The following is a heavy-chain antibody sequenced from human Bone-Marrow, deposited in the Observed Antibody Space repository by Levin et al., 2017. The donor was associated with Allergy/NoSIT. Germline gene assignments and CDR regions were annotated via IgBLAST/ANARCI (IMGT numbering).Heavy chain of an antibody. CDR3: ARSSYSNSWFDG. CDR1: GFLFSSNY. V-gene: IGHV3-53*01. Sequence: GGSLRLSCTASGFLFSSNYMSWVRQAPGKGLEWVSIIYADGRTYYADSAKSRFTISRDISKNIVYLQMNNLRVDDTARYYSARSSYSNSWFDGWGQGTRVTVSS. D-gene: IGHD4-11*01. CDR2: IYADGRT. J-gene: IGHJ5*02.